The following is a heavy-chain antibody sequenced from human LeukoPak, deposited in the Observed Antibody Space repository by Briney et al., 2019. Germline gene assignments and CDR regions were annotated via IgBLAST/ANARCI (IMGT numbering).Heavy chain of an antibody. D-gene: IGHD6-13*01. CDR3: ARPYSTSWSGNYYYMDV. V-gene: IGHV4-59*08. CDR2: IYNSGST. J-gene: IGHJ6*03. Sequence: PSETLSLTCTVSGGSISSYYWSWIRQPPGKGLEWTGYIYNSGSTSYNPSLKSRVTISVDTSKNQFSLKLTSMTAADTAVYYCARPYSTSWSGNYYYMDVWGKGTTVTVSS. CDR1: GGSISSYY.